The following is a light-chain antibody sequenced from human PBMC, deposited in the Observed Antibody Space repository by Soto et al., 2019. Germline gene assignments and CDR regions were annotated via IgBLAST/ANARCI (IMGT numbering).Light chain of an antibody. Sequence: EIVMTQSPATLSVSPGERATLSCRASQSVSSNLAWYQQKPGQAPRLLIYSASTRATGIPARFSGSGSGTEFTLTISSLHSEDFAVYYCQQYNNWVTFGQGTKVEIK. CDR2: SAS. CDR1: QSVSSN. V-gene: IGKV3-15*01. J-gene: IGKJ1*01. CDR3: QQYNNWVT.